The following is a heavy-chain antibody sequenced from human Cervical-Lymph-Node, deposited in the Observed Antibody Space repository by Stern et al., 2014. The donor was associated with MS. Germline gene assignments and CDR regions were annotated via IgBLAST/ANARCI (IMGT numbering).Heavy chain of an antibody. Sequence: QVQLQESGPGLVKPSETLSSKSTFSGASINSSYWSWIRQSPGRGMEWVGYVFHTGTTNYNPSLKSRVTISLDTSKNQFSLILRSVTAADTAVYYCARKALSMDHYFDSWGQGALVTVSS. V-gene: IGHV4-59*01. CDR3: ARKALSMDHYFDS. CDR1: GASINSSY. D-gene: IGHD2-2*03. J-gene: IGHJ4*02. CDR2: VFHTGTT.